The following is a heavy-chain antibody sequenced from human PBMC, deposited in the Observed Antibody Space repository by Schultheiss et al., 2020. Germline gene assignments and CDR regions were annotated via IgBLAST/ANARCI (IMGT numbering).Heavy chain of an antibody. J-gene: IGHJ4*02. V-gene: IGHV3-23*01. CDR2: ISGSGGST. CDR1: GFTFGDYP. CDR3: AKAKGYSSGWSDN. D-gene: IGHD6-19*01. Sequence: GGSLRLSCTASGFTFGDYPMSWVRQAPGKGLEWVSAISGSGGSTYYADSVKGRFTISRDNSKNTLYVQMNSLRAEDTAVYYCAKAKGYSSGWSDNWGQGTLVTVSS.